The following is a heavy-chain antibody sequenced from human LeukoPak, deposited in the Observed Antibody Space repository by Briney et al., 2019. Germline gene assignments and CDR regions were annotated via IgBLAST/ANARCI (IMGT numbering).Heavy chain of an antibody. CDR3: AKDIHGSGNYGFDY. CDR1: GFTFSSYA. CDR2: ISGSGGST. D-gene: IGHD3-10*01. J-gene: IGHJ4*02. Sequence: PGGSLRLSCAASGFTFSSYAMTWVRQSPGKGLEWVSSISGSGGSTYYADSVKGRFTISRDNSKNTLYLQMSSLRVEDTAVYYCAKDIHGSGNYGFDYWGQGTLVTVSS. V-gene: IGHV3-23*01.